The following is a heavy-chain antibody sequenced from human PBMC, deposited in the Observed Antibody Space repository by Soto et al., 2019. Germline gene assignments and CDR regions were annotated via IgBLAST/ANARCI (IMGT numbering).Heavy chain of an antibody. Sequence: GGSLRLSCAASGFTFSSYAMSWVRQAPGKGLEWVSAISGSGGSTYYADSVKGRFTISRDNSKNALYLQMNSLRAEDTAVYYCAKGALVVPAAPVLDYDRRYFGLWRRGTMVTVSS. D-gene: IGHD2-2*01. CDR1: GFTFSSYA. CDR3: AKGALVVPAAPVLDYDRRYFGL. J-gene: IGHJ2*01. V-gene: IGHV3-23*01. CDR2: ISGSGGST.